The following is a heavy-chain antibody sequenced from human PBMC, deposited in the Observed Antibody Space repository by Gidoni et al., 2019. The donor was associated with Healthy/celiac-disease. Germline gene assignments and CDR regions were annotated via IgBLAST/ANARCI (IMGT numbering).Heavy chain of an antibody. Sequence: QVQLQESGPGLVKPSQTLSLTCTVSGGSISSGGYYWSWIRQHPGKGLEWIGYIYYSGSTYYNPSLKSRVIISVDTSKNQFSLKLSSVTAADTAVYYCARGYSYGPTAYYFDYWGQGTLVTVSS. D-gene: IGHD5-18*01. CDR3: ARGYSYGPTAYYFDY. V-gene: IGHV4-31*03. CDR2: IYYSGST. CDR1: GGSISSGGYY. J-gene: IGHJ4*02.